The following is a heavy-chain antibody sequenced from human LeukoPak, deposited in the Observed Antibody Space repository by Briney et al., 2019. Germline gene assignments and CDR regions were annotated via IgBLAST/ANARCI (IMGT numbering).Heavy chain of an antibody. CDR3: AIRYCSGGSCYMRGFDY. V-gene: IGHV5-51*01. Sequence: GESLKISCKGSGYSFTSYWIGWVRQMPGKGLEWMGIIYPGDSDTRYSPSFQGQVTISADESISTAYLQWSSLKASDTAMYYCAIRYCSGGSCYMRGFDYWGQGTLVTVSS. D-gene: IGHD2-15*01. CDR2: IYPGDSDT. CDR1: GYSFTSYW. J-gene: IGHJ4*02.